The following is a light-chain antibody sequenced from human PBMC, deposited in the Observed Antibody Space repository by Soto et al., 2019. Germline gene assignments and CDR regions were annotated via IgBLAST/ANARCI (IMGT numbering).Light chain of an antibody. V-gene: IGKV1-5*03. CDR3: QQYNSHPWT. CDR1: QGISSY. CDR2: KAS. J-gene: IGKJ1*01. Sequence: DIQMTQSPSSLSASVGDRVTITCRASQGISSYLAWYQEKPGKAPKLLIYKASLLETGVPSRFSGSGSGTEFTLTISSLQTDDFGTYYCQQYNSHPWTFGQGTKVDIK.